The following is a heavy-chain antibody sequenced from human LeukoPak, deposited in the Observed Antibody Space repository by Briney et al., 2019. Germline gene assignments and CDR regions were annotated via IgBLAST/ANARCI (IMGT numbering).Heavy chain of an antibody. CDR1: GFTFDDYA. CDR3: AKGIRLYYMDV. J-gene: IGHJ6*03. Sequence: GRSLTLSCTASGFTFDDYAMHWVRQAPGKGLEWVSGISWNSGSIGYADSVKGRFTISRDNAKNSLYLQMNSLRAEDTALYYCAKGIRLYYMDVWGKGTTVTVSS. CDR2: ISWNSGSI. V-gene: IGHV3-9*01.